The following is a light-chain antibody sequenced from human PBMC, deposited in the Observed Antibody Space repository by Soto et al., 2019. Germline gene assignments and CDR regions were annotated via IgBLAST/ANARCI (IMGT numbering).Light chain of an antibody. CDR1: SSDVGAYDY. CDR2: AVT. Sequence: QSALTQPPSASGSPGQSVTISCTGSSSDVGAYDYVSWYQQHPGKAPKLMVYAVTKRPSGVPDRFSGSKSGNTASLTVSGLQADDEAHYCGSSYVGNNHLVCGGGTKLTVL. CDR3: SSYVGNNHLV. J-gene: IGLJ2*01. V-gene: IGLV2-8*01.